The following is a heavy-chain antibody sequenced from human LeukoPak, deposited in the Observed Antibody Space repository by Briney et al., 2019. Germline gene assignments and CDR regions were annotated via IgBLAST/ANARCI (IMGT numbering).Heavy chain of an antibody. Sequence: GGSLRLSCAASEFTFSSYWMHWVRQAPGKGLVWVSRVNTAGGITNYADSVKGRFTISRDNAKNTLYLQMNSLRAEDTAVYYCASGGQCTNGVCPIRSTPEFDYYMDVWGKGTTVSVSS. CDR2: VNTAGGIT. CDR1: EFTFSSYW. CDR3: ASGGQCTNGVCPIRSTPEFDYYMDV. V-gene: IGHV3-74*01. J-gene: IGHJ6*03. D-gene: IGHD2-8*01.